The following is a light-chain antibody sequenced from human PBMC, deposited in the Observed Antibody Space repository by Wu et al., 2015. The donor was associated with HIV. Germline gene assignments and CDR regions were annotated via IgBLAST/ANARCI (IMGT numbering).Light chain of an antibody. Sequence: EIVMTQSPATLSVSPGERATVSCRASQKINNNLAWYQQKPGQAPRLLIYGASTRATGIPARFSGSGSGTEFTLTISSMQSEDFAVYYCQQYNNWPETFGPGTKVDIK. CDR1: QKINNN. J-gene: IGKJ3*01. CDR3: QQYNNWPET. CDR2: GAS. V-gene: IGKV3-15*01.